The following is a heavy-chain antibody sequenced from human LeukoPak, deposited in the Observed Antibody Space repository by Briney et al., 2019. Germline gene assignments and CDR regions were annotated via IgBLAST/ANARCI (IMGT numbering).Heavy chain of an antibody. D-gene: IGHD6-13*01. CDR2: ISGGSGGS. Sequence: GGSLRLSCEASGFKVQSYGMTWVRQAPGKGPEWVSSISGGSGGSKYAGSLKGRFIVSREQSKNVLYLQMNSLRVEDTAIYFCARAQGIAAFGTLPVLAFGIWGQGTVVTVAS. CDR3: ARAQGIAAFGTLPVLAFGI. J-gene: IGHJ3*02. CDR1: GFKVQSYG. V-gene: IGHV3-23*01.